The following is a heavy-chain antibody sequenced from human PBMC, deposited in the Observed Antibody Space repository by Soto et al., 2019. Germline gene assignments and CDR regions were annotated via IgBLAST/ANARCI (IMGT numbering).Heavy chain of an antibody. J-gene: IGHJ4*02. CDR1: AFRVTSNY. CDR3: VASPRDFYFDS. Sequence: EGQLVESGGGLVQPGGSLRLSCAGSAFRVTSNYMSWVRQSPGEGPEWVAVYYTGGATYYTASVKGRFTISIDKSQNTLFLQMDSLRAEDTAIYYCVASPRDFYFDSWGQGTLVTVSS. D-gene: IGHD3-3*01. CDR2: YYTGGAT. V-gene: IGHV3-53*01.